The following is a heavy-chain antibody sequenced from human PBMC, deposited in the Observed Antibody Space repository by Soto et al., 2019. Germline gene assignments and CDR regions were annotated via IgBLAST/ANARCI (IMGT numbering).Heavy chain of an antibody. CDR3: VRDGTKTLRDWFDP. Sequence: PSETLSLTCTVSGASISGFYWSWIRKSAGKGLEWIGRIYATGTADYNPSLKSRVMMSVDTSKKQFSLKLRSVTAADTAVYYCVRDGTKTLRDWFDPWGQGISVTVSS. J-gene: IGHJ5*02. V-gene: IGHV4-4*07. CDR1: GASISGFY. D-gene: IGHD1-1*01. CDR2: IYATGTA.